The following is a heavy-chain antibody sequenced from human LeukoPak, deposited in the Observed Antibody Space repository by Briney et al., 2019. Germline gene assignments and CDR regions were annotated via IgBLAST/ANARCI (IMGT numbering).Heavy chain of an antibody. J-gene: IGHJ3*02. V-gene: IGHV4-34*01. D-gene: IGHD1-7*01. Sequence: SETLSLTCAVYGGSFSGYYWSWTRQPPGKGLEWIGEINHSGSTNYNPSLKSRVTISVDTSKNQFSLKLSSVTAADTAVYYCATSITRTTYAFDIWGQGTMVTVSS. CDR2: INHSGST. CDR1: GGSFSGYY. CDR3: ATSITRTTYAFDI.